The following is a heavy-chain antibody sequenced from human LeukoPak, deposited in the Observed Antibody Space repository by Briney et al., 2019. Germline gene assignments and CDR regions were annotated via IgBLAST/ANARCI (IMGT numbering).Heavy chain of an antibody. Sequence: GGSLRLSCAASGFTFSNYWMTWVRQAPEKGLEWVANINQDGRATFYGDSVKGRFTISRDNAESSLYLQMNSLRAEDTAVYYCARDVGYNRFDQWSQGTLVTVSS. CDR3: ARDVGYNRFDQ. CDR1: GFTFSNYW. J-gene: IGHJ4*02. V-gene: IGHV3-7*01. D-gene: IGHD5-24*01. CDR2: INQDGRAT.